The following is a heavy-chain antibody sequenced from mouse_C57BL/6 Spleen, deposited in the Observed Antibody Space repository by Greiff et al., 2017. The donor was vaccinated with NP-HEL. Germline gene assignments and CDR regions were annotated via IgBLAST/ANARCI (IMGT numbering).Heavy chain of an antibody. D-gene: IGHD1-1*01. CDR1: GYTFTSYW. CDR2: IYPSDSET. CDR3: ARDYGAFDY. V-gene: IGHV1-61*01. Sequence: QVQLQQPGAELVRPGSSVKLSCKASGYTFTSYWMDWVKQRPGQGLEWIGNIYPSDSETHYNQKFKDKATLTVYKSSSTAYMQLSSLTSEDSAVYYCARDYGAFDYWGQGTTLTVSS. J-gene: IGHJ2*01.